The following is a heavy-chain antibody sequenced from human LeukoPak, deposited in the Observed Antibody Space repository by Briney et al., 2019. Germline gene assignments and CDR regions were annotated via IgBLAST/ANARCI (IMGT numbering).Heavy chain of an antibody. V-gene: IGHV3-30*02. Sequence: PGGSLRLSCAASGFTFSSYGMHWVRQPPGKGLEWVTFIRYDGSNKYYADSVKGRFTFSRDNSKNTLYLQMNSLRAEDTAVYYCVKAGGSGWDPFVYWGQGTLVTVSS. CDR3: VKAGGSGWDPFVY. CDR1: GFTFSSYG. CDR2: IRYDGSNK. D-gene: IGHD6-19*01. J-gene: IGHJ4*02.